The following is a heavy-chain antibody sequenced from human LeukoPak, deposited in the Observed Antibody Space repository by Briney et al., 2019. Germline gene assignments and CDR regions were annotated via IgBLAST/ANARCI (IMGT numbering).Heavy chain of an antibody. CDR2: ISYDGSNK. J-gene: IGHJ3*02. Sequence: PGGSLRLSCAASGFTFSSYGMHWVRQAPGKGLEWVAVISYDGSNKYYADSMKGRFTISRDNSKNTLYLQMNSLRAEDTAVYYCAKGRGWLRFDDAFDIWGQGTMVTVSS. CDR1: GFTFSSYG. CDR3: AKGRGWLRFDDAFDI. V-gene: IGHV3-30*18. D-gene: IGHD5-12*01.